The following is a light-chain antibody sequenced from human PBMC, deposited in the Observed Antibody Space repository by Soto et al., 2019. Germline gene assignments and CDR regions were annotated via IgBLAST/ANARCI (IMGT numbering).Light chain of an antibody. J-gene: IGKJ3*01. CDR3: QQYNKWAIFT. CDR1: HSVSSS. Sequence: EIVMTQSPATLSVSPGERATLSCRASHSVSSSLAWYQQRPGQAPRLLIYGASTRATGIPARFSGSGSGTGTDFTLTISSLQSEDFAVYYCQQYNKWAIFTFGPGTKVDIK. V-gene: IGKV3-15*01. CDR2: GAS.